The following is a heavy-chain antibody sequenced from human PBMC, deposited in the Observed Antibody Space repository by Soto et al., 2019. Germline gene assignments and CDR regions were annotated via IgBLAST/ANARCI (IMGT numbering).Heavy chain of an antibody. CDR2: INAGNGNT. CDR1: GYTFTSYA. J-gene: IGHJ6*02. Sequence: QVPLVQSGAEVKKPGASVKVSCKASGYTFTSYAMHWVRQAPGQRLEWMGWINAGNGNTKYSQKFQGRVTITRDTSASTAYMELSSLRSEDTAVYYCARSLGYCSSTSCHSKALHSPPSAPYYYYGMDVWGQGTTVTVSS. D-gene: IGHD2-2*02. CDR3: ARSLGYCSSTSCHSKALHSPPSAPYYYYGMDV. V-gene: IGHV1-3*01.